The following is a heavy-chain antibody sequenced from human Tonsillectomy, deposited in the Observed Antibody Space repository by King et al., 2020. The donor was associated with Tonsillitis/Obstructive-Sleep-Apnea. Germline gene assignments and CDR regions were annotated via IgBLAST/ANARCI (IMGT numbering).Heavy chain of an antibody. J-gene: IGHJ3*02. CDR2: IWYDGSNK. V-gene: IGHV3-33*01. D-gene: IGHD4-17*01. CDR3: ARDYGDYKGDAFDI. Sequence: VQLVESGGGVVQPGRSLRLSCAASGFTFSSYGMHWVRQAPGKGLEWVAVIWYDGSNKYYADSVKGRFTISRDNSKNTLCLQMNSLRAEDTAVYYCARDYGDYKGDAFDIWGQGTMVTVSS. CDR1: GFTFSSYG.